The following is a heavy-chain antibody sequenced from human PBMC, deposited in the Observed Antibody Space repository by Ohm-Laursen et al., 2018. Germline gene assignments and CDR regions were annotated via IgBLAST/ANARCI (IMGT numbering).Heavy chain of an antibody. D-gene: IGHD3-22*01. V-gene: IGHV3-11*01. CDR3: ARHDSSDSPSHYYYYTMDV. Sequence: GSLRLSCAASGFTFIDYDMSWIRQTPGKGLEWLSYITSGGGIIYSADSVKGRFTISRDNDEDTLYLQMNSLRAEDTAIYYCARHDSSDSPSHYYYYTMDVWGQGTTVTVSS. CDR2: ITSGGGII. J-gene: IGHJ6*02. CDR1: GFTFIDYD.